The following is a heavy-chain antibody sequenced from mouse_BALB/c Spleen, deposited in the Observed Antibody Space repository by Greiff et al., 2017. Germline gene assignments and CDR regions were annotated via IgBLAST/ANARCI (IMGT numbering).Heavy chain of an antibody. CDR2: IWAGGST. D-gene: IGHD2-14*01. V-gene: IGHV2-9*02. CDR1: GFSLTSYG. CDR3: ASRYGGYYAMDY. Sequence: QVQLKESGPGLVAPSQSLSITCTASGFSLTSYGVHWVRQPPGKGLEWLGVIWAGGSTNYNSALMSRLSISKDNSKSQIFLKMNSLQTDDTAMYYYASRYGGYYAMDYWGQGTSVTVSS. J-gene: IGHJ4*01.